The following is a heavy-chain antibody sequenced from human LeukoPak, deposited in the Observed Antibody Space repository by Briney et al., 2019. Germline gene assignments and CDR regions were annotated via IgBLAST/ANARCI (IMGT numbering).Heavy chain of an antibody. CDR3: ARGVRYQLLSSLVY. D-gene: IGHD2-2*01. J-gene: IGHJ4*02. CDR2: INHSGST. CDR1: GGSFSGYY. V-gene: IGHV4-34*01. Sequence: PSETLSLTCAVYGGSFSGYYWSWIRQPPGKGLEWIGEINHSGSTNYNPSLKSRVTISVDTSKNQFSLKLSSVTAADTAVYYCARGVRYQLLSSLVYWGQGTLVTVSS.